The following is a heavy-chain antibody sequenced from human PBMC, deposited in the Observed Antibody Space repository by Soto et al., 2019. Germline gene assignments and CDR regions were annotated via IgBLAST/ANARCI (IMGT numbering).Heavy chain of an antibody. CDR1: GYTFTSYY. Sequence: ASVKVSCKASGYTFTSYYMHWVRQAPGQGLEWMGIINPSGGSTSYAQKIQGRVTMTRDTSTSTVKMELSRLRSEDTAVYYCARYPVVGGSGSYYNQYNWFDPWGQG. J-gene: IGHJ5*02. CDR3: ARYPVVGGSGSYYNQYNWFDP. D-gene: IGHD3-10*01. V-gene: IGHV1-46*03. CDR2: INPSGGST.